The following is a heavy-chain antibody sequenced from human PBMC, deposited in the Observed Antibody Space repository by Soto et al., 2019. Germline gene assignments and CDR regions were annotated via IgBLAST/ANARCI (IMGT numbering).Heavy chain of an antibody. V-gene: IGHV1-46*02. Sequence: QVQLVQSGAEVKKPGASVKISCKASGHAFNTYYMHWVRQAPGLGLEWMGMINPSGDTTNYAQEFQGRVTVTRDTSTTTVYMDLSSLRSDDTAVYYCALDYSATDDALDIWGQGTMVTVSS. J-gene: IGHJ3*02. CDR3: ALDYSATDDALDI. CDR1: GHAFNTYY. CDR2: INPSGDTT. D-gene: IGHD1-26*01.